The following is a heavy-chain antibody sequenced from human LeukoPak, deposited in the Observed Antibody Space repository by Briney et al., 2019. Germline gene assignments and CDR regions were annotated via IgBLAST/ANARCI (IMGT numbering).Heavy chain of an antibody. V-gene: IGHV7-4-1*02. CDR1: GYTFTNYG. CDR3: ARESAADFYYYDSSECFDY. D-gene: IGHD3-22*01. Sequence: GASVKVSCKTSGYTFTNYGLNWVRQTPGQGLEWMGWINTNTGNPTYAQGFTGRFVFSLDTSVSTAYLQISSLKAVDTAVYYCARESAADFYYYDSSECFDYWGQGTLVTVSS. J-gene: IGHJ4*02. CDR2: INTNTGNP.